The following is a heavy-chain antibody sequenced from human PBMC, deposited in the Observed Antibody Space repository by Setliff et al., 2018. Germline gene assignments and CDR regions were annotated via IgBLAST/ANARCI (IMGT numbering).Heavy chain of an antibody. J-gene: IGHJ6*02. V-gene: IGHV4-61*02. CDR3: ARLSWNGLRYYGLDV. Sequence: KPSETLSLTCTVSGDSITSGSVYWSWIRQPAGKGLEWIGRIFPTGTTNYNPDLKSRVTMSVDTSKKRFSLMLRSVTAADTAIYYCARLSWNGLRYYGLDVWGQGTTVTVSS. D-gene: IGHD3-3*01. CDR1: GDSITSGSVY. CDR2: IFPTGTT.